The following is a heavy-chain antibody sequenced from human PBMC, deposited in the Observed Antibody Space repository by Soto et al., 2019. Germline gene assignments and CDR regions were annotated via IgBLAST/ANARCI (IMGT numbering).Heavy chain of an antibody. CDR2: IYYSGST. J-gene: IGHJ5*02. Sequence: SETLSLTCTVSGGSISSGGYYWSWIRQHPGKGLEWIGYIYYSGSTYYNPSLKSRVTISVDTSKNQFSLKLSSVTAADTAVYYCARGAAAAGRFDPWGQGTLVTVSS. D-gene: IGHD6-13*01. CDR1: GGSISSGGYY. V-gene: IGHV4-31*03. CDR3: ARGAAAAGRFDP.